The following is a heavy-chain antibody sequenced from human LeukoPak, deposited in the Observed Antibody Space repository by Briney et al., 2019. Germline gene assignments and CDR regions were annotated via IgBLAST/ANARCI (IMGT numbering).Heavy chain of an antibody. CDR2: IYKTGST. CDR1: GDSITSGGYY. Sequence: SETLSLTCTVSGDSITSGGYYWSWIRQRPGKGLECIGYIYKTGSTYYNPSLKSRVTMSVDTSRNQFSLKVNSVTAADTAVYYCARDVLRWGQGTLVTVSS. V-gene: IGHV4-31*03. CDR3: ARDVLR. J-gene: IGHJ4*02.